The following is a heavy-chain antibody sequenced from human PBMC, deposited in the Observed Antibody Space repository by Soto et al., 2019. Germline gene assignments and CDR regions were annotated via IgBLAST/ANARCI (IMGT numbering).Heavy chain of an antibody. CDR3: AKDSTSYKGIYDPFDI. CDR1: GFIFSNYA. CDR2: IGGEAVST. D-gene: IGHD1-26*01. V-gene: IGHV3-23*01. J-gene: IGHJ3*02. Sequence: EVQLLESGGGLVQPGGSLRLSCEGSGFIFSNYAMSWVRQGPGKGLEWVSVIGGEAVSTNCADSVKGRCTVSRDNSKNTVYLQLDSLRDDDTAVYYCAKDSTSYKGIYDPFDIWGQGTMVTVSS.